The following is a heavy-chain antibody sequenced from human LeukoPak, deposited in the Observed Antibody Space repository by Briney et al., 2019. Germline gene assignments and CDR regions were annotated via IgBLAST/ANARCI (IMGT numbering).Heavy chain of an antibody. J-gene: IGHJ4*02. CDR2: MNPNSGNT. CDR1: GHTLSDLT. D-gene: IGHD3-10*01. Sequence: ASVKVSCKVSGHTLSDLTMHWVRQAPGKGLEWMGWMNPNSGNTGYAQKFQGRVTMTRNTSISTAYMELSSLRSEDTAVYYCARAVRVRGPRLYYLDYWGQGTLVTVSS. CDR3: ARAVRVRGPRLYYLDY. V-gene: IGHV1-8*01.